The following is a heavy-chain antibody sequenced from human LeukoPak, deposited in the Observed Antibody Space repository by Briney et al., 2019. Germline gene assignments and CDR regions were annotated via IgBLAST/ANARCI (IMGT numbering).Heavy chain of an antibody. CDR1: GLTFDDYA. V-gene: IGHV3-9*01. CDR3: AKAKGLSSSSRNWFDP. D-gene: IGHD6-6*01. CDR2: ISWNSGSI. J-gene: IGHJ5*02. Sequence: GGSLRLSCAASGLTFDDYAMHWVRQAPGKGLEWVSGISWNSGSIGYADSVKGRFTISRDNAKNSLYLQMNSLRAEDTALYYCAKAKGLSSSSRNWFDPWGQGTLVTVSS.